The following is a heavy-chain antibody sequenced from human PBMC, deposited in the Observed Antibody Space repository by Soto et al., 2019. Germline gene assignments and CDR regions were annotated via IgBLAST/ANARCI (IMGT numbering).Heavy chain of an antibody. D-gene: IGHD2-15*01. J-gene: IGHJ5*02. CDR2: IIPIFGTA. V-gene: IGHV1-69*13. CDR1: GGTFSSYT. CDR3: ARGGGSCYGGCWFDP. Sequence: GASVKVSCKASGGTFSSYTISWVRQAPGQGLEWMGRIIPIFGTANYAQKFQGRVTITADESTSTAYMELSSLRSEDTAVYYCARGGGSCYGGCWFDPWGQGTLVTVSS.